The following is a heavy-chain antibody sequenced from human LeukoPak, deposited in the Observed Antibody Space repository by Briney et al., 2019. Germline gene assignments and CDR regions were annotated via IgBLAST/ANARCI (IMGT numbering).Heavy chain of an antibody. CDR2: IYTSGST. Sequence: SETLSLTCTVSGGSISSGSYYWSWIRQPAGKGLEWIGRIYTSGSTNYNPSLKSRVTISVDTSKNQFSLKLSSVTAADTAVYYCAREEANWGCLDNWGQGTLVTVAS. J-gene: IGHJ4*02. D-gene: IGHD7-27*01. CDR1: GGSISSGSYY. CDR3: AREEANWGCLDN. V-gene: IGHV4-61*02.